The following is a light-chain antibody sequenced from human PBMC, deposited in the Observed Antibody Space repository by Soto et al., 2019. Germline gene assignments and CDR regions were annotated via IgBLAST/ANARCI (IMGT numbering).Light chain of an antibody. CDR3: CSYAGSYTSYV. CDR1: SSDVGGYNY. Sequence: QSALTQPRSVSGSPGQSVTISCTGTSSDVGGYNYVSWYQQHPGKAPKLMIYDVSKRPSGVPDRFSGSKSGNTASLTISGLQAEDEADYYCCSYAGSYTSYVFGTG. J-gene: IGLJ1*01. CDR2: DVS. V-gene: IGLV2-11*01.